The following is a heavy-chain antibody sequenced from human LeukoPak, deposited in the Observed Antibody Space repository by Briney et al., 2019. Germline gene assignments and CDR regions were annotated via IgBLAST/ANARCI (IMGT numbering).Heavy chain of an antibody. V-gene: IGHV4-61*02. CDR3: ASASSFSNYVGLAAKKPVDY. J-gene: IGHJ4*02. Sequence: SETLSLTCTVSGGSFSSGLYYWTWIRQPAGKGLEWIGRIYISGSTNYNPSLKSRVTISRDTSKNEFSLKLSSVTAADTAVYYCASASSFSNYVGLAAKKPVDYWGQGTLVTVSS. CDR1: GGSFSSGLYY. D-gene: IGHD4-11*01. CDR2: IYISGST.